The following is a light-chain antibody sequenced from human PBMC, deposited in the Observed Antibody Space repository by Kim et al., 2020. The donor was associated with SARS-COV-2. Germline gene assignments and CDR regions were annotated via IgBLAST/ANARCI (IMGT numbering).Light chain of an antibody. Sequence: SVSPGERAPHSCRASQSVSSNLAWYQQKPGQAPRLLIYGASTRATGIPARFSGSGSGTEFTLTVSSLQSEDFAVYYCQQYNNWSSFGQGTKVDIK. CDR2: GAS. CDR1: QSVSSN. V-gene: IGKV3-15*01. J-gene: IGKJ1*01. CDR3: QQYNNWSS.